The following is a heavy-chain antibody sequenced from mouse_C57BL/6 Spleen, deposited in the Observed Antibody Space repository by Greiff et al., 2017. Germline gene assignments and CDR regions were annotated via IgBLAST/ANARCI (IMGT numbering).Heavy chain of an antibody. CDR1: GFTFSSYT. CDR2: ISGGGGNT. D-gene: IGHD2-1*01. J-gene: IGHJ4*01. Sequence: EVQVVESGGGLVKPGGSLTLSCAASGFTFSSYTMSWVRQTPEQRLEWVATISGGGGNTYYPDSVKGRFTISRDNATNTLDLQMSSLRSEDTALYYGAKFYGNYLSYAMDYWGQGTSATASS. V-gene: IGHV5-9*01. CDR3: AKFYGNYLSYAMDY.